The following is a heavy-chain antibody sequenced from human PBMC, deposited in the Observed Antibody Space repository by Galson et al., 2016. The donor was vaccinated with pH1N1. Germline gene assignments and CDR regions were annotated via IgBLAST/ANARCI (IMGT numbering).Heavy chain of an antibody. V-gene: IGHV3-23*01. CDR3: TAYCSGYSCPDY. D-gene: IGHD2-15*01. J-gene: IGHJ4*02. Sequence: SLRLSCAASGLTFTNFAMDWVRQAPGKGLEWVSVISVYGGSSYYADSVKGRFTISRDNSKNTVYLQMDSLRAEDTAIYYCTAYCSGYSCPDYWSQGTLVTVSS. CDR1: GLTFTNFA. CDR2: ISVYGGSS.